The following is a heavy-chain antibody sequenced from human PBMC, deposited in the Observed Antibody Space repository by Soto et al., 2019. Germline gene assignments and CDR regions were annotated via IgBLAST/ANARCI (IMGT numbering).Heavy chain of an antibody. CDR1: GYSFTSYW. Sequence: GESLKISCKGSGYSFTSYWIGWVRQMPGKGLEWMGIIYPGDSDTRYSPSFQGQVTISADKSISTAYLQWSSLKASDTAMYYCAIWGAVAGTPNWFDPWGQGTLVTVSS. V-gene: IGHV5-51*01. CDR2: IYPGDSDT. D-gene: IGHD6-19*01. J-gene: IGHJ5*02. CDR3: AIWGAVAGTPNWFDP.